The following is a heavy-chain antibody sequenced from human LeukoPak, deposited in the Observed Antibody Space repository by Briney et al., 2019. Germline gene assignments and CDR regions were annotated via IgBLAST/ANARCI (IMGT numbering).Heavy chain of an antibody. CDR3: ARGSMVRGVFGIDY. D-gene: IGHD3-10*01. CDR2: TSTGGRTI. Sequence: GGSLRLSCAASGFTFSNYEMNWVRQAPGKGLEWVSYTSTGGRTIYYADSVKGRFTISRDNAKNSLYLQMNTLRAEDTAVYYCARGSMVRGVFGIDYWGQGNLVTVSS. V-gene: IGHV3-48*03. J-gene: IGHJ4*02. CDR1: GFTFSNYE.